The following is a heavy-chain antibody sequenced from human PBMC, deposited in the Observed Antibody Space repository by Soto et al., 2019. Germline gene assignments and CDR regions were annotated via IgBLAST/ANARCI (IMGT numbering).Heavy chain of an antibody. CDR3: ARAGARPAYYYYMDV. J-gene: IGHJ6*03. CDR2: IYYSGST. V-gene: IGHV4-59*01. CDR1: GGSISSYY. Sequence: SETLSLTCPVAGGSISSYYWSWIRQPPGKGLEWIGYIYYSGSTNYNPSLKSRVTISVDTSKNQFSLKLSSVTAADTAVYYCARAGARPAYYYYMDVWGKGTTVTVSS. D-gene: IGHD6-6*01.